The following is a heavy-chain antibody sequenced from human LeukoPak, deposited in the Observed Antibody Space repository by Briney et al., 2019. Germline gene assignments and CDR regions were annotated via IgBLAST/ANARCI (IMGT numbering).Heavy chain of an antibody. Sequence: SETLSLTCTVSGGSISSSSYYWGWIRQPPGKGLEWIGSIYYSGSTYYNPSLKSRVTISVDTSKNQFSLKLSSVTAADTAVYYCARGQVYIISDYWGQGTLVAVSS. CDR3: ARGQVYIISDY. CDR1: GGSISSSSYY. V-gene: IGHV4-39*07. J-gene: IGHJ4*02. D-gene: IGHD5/OR15-5a*01. CDR2: IYYSGST.